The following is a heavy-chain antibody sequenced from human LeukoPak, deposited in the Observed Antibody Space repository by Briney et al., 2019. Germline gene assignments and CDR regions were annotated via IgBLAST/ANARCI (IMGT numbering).Heavy chain of an antibody. V-gene: IGHV1-69*05. Sequence: SVKVSCKTSGGTFNNSAISWVRRAPGQGLEWLGGIMPLFGTAGYAQKFQGRVTITKDESTRTVYLELTSLTSDDTAVYYCARDVHGDYGSGWFDPWGQGTLVSVSS. CDR2: IMPLFGTA. CDR1: GGTFNNSA. CDR3: ARDVHGDYGSGWFDP. D-gene: IGHD4-17*01. J-gene: IGHJ5*02.